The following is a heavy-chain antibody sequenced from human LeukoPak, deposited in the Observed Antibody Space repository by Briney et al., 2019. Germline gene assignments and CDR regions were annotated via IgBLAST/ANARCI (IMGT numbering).Heavy chain of an antibody. V-gene: IGHV3-7*01. CDR1: GFTFSSYA. Sequence: PGGSLRLSCAASGFTFSSYAMSWVRQAPGKGLEWVANIKQDGSEKYYVDSVKGRFTISRDNAKYSLYLQMNSLRAEDTAVYYCASRGGDSGSYYNWFDPWGQGTLVTVSS. CDR2: IKQDGSEK. CDR3: ASRGGDSGSYYNWFDP. D-gene: IGHD3-10*01. J-gene: IGHJ5*02.